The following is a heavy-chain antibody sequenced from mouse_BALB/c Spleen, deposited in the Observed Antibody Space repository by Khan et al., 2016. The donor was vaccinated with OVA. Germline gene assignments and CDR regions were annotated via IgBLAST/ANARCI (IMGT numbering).Heavy chain of an antibody. Sequence: EVELVESGGGLVQTGGSRKLSCAASGFTFSGFGMHWVRQTPEKGLEWVAYISDGSNTIYYADTVKGRFTISRDNPKNTLFLQLTSLRAEDTATYYCARTGYYDFDYWGQGTTRTVSS. J-gene: IGHJ2*01. D-gene: IGHD2-3*01. V-gene: IGHV5-17*02. CDR2: ISDGSNTI. CDR1: GFTFSGFG. CDR3: ARTGYYDFDY.